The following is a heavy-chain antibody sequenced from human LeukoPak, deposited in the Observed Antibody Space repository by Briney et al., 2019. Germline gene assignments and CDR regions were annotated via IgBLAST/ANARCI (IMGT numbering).Heavy chain of an antibody. J-gene: IGHJ4*02. CDR1: GGSISSGGYS. CDR3: ARHPELLWLGEPPYYFDY. D-gene: IGHD3-10*01. CDR2: IYHSGST. V-gene: IGHV4-30-2*01. Sequence: SQTLSLTCDVSGGSISSGGYSWSWIRQPPGKGLEWIGYIYHSGSTYYNPSLKSRVTISVDRSKNQFSLKLSSVTAADTAVYYCARHPELLWLGEPPYYFDYWGQGTLVTVSS.